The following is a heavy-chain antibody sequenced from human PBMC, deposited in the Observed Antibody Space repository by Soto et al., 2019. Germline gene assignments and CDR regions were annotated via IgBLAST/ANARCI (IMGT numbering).Heavy chain of an antibody. CDR1: GGSISSLGSISSHY. CDR2: IYHSGST. D-gene: IGHD1-26*01. V-gene: IGHV4-61*01. CDR3: ARHTFAGATDY. Sequence: PSETLSLTCTVSGGSISSLGSISSHYWSWIRQPTGKRLEWIGYIYHSGSTNYKPSLKSRVTISVDTSKSQFSLKLTSVTAADTSVYYCARHTFAGATDYWGQGILVTVSS. J-gene: IGHJ4*02.